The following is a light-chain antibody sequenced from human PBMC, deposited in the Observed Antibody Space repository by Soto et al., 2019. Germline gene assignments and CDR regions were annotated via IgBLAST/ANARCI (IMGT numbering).Light chain of an antibody. CDR3: SSYTSSSTRG. CDR2: DVS. CDR1: SSDVGSYNY. J-gene: IGLJ2*01. V-gene: IGLV2-14*01. Sequence: QSALTQPASVSGSPGQSITISCTGTSSDVGSYNYVSWYQQHPGKAPKLMIYDVSNRPSGVSNRFSGSKSGNTASLTISGLQAEDEAHYYCSSYTSSSTRGFGGGTKLTVL.